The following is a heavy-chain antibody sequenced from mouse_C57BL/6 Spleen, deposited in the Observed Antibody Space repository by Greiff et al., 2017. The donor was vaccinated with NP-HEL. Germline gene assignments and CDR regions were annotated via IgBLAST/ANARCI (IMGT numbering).Heavy chain of an antibody. CDR2: IWRGGST. Sequence: QVQLQQSGPGLVQPSPSLSITCTASGFSLTSYGVHWVRQSPGQGLEWLGVIWRGGSTDYNAAFISRLSISKDNSKSQVFFKMNSLQADDAAIYYCYYSNYEGFAYWGQGTLVTVSA. V-gene: IGHV2-2*01. D-gene: IGHD2-5*01. J-gene: IGHJ3*01. CDR1: GFSLTSYG. CDR3: YYSNYEGFAY.